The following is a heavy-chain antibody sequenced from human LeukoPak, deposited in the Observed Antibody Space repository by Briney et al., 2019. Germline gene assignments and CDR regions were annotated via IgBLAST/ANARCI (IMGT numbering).Heavy chain of an antibody. J-gene: IGHJ6*03. CDR2: IIPIFGTA. CDR3: AREGYDFWSGYSGGRDYYYYMDV. CDR1: GGTFSSYA. V-gene: IGHV1-69*05. Sequence: SVKVSCKASGGTFSSYAITWVRQAPGQGLEWMGRIIPIFGTANYAQKFQGRVTITTDESTRTAYMELSSLRSEDTAVYYCAREGYDFWSGYSGGRDYYYYMDVWGKGTTVTVSS. D-gene: IGHD3-3*01.